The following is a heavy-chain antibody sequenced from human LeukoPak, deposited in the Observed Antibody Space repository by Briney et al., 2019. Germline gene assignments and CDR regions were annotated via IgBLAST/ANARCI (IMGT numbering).Heavy chain of an antibody. J-gene: IGHJ6*03. CDR1: GFSVSSNF. Sequence: GGSLRLSCAASGFSVSSNFMSWVRQAPGKGLEWVSVIYSGGTTYNADSVRGRFTISRDNSKNMLYLQMNSLRAEDTAVYYCARNGYGYNYMDVWGKGTTVTVSS. D-gene: IGHD5-12*01. CDR2: IYSGGTT. CDR3: ARNGYGYNYMDV. V-gene: IGHV3-53*01.